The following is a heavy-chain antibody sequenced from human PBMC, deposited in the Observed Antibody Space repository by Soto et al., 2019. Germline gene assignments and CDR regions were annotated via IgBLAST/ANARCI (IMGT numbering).Heavy chain of an antibody. Sequence: SETLSLTCAVYGGSFSGYYWSWIRQPPGKGLEWIGEINHSGFTNYNPSLKSRVTISVDTSKNQFSLKVTSVTAADTAVYYCARGEWGGIAAAGTDYWGQGNLVTVSS. D-gene: IGHD6-13*01. J-gene: IGHJ4*02. V-gene: IGHV4-34*01. CDR1: GGSFSGYY. CDR3: ARGEWGGIAAAGTDY. CDR2: INHSGFT.